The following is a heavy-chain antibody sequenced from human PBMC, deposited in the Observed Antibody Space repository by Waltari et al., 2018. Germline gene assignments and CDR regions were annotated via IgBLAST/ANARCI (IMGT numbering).Heavy chain of an antibody. CDR2: IRYDGSNK. J-gene: IGHJ6*02. CDR1: GFTFSSYA. D-gene: IGHD1-7*01. CDR3: AKAGELRSYYGMDV. V-gene: IGHV3-30*02. Sequence: QVQLVESGGGVVQPGRSLRLSCAASGFTFSSYAMHWVRQAPGKGLEWVAFIRYDGSNKYYADSVKGRFTSSRDKSKNTLYLQMNSLRAEDTAVYYCAKAGELRSYYGMDVWGQGTTVTVSS.